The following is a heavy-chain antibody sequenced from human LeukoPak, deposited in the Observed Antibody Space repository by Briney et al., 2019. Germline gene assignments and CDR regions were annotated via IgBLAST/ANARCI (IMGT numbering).Heavy chain of an antibody. Sequence: GGSLRLSCAASGFTFSSYAMSWVRQPPGKGLEWVSAISGSGGTTYSADSVKGRFTISRDNSKNTLYLQMNSLRAQDTAVYYCAKGDGYSYGFCKDYWGQGTLVTVSS. J-gene: IGHJ4*02. CDR2: ISGSGGTT. CDR1: GFTFSSYA. CDR3: AKGDGYSYGFCKDY. V-gene: IGHV3-23*01. D-gene: IGHD5-18*01.